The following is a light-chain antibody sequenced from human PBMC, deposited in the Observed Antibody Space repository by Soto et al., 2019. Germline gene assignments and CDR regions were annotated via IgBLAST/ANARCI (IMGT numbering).Light chain of an antibody. V-gene: IGKV3-20*01. CDR3: QQSYSTPYT. CDR1: QSISSTY. Sequence: IVLTQSPGTLSLSPGDTATLSCRASQSISSTYFAWYQQKPGQAPRLLIFAASSRATGIPDRFSGSGSGTDFTLTISSLQPEDFATYYCQQSYSTPYTFGQGTKLEIK. J-gene: IGKJ2*01. CDR2: AAS.